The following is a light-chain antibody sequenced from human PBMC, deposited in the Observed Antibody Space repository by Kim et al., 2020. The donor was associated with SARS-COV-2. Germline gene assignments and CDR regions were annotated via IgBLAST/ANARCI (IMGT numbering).Light chain of an antibody. Sequence: APGESAIPACRASQSVSSSYLAWYQHKPGQSPRLLIHGASSRATGVPDRFRGGGSGTDFTLTITRLEPEDFAVYYCQQYGRSPTTFGQGTRLEIK. CDR1: QSVSSSY. CDR2: GAS. V-gene: IGKV3-20*01. J-gene: IGKJ5*01. CDR3: QQYGRSPTT.